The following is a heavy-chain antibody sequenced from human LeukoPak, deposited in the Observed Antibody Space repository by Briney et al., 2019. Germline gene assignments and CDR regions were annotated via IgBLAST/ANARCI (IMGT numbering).Heavy chain of an antibody. CDR1: GFTFTGHT. CDR3: ARGLGYSYGYNRRPFDY. J-gene: IGHJ4*02. V-gene: IGHV4-34*01. D-gene: IGHD5-18*01. Sequence: GSLRLSCAASGFTFTGHTMTWLRQAPGKGLEWIGEINHSGSTNYNPSLKSRVTISVDTSKNQFSLKLSSVTAADTAVYYCARGLGYSYGYNRRPFDYWGQGTLVTVSS. CDR2: INHSGST.